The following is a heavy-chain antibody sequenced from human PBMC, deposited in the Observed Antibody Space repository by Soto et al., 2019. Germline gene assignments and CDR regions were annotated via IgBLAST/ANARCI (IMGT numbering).Heavy chain of an antibody. J-gene: IGHJ4*02. V-gene: IGHV3-23*01. CDR3: AKDPNMITFGGVIVPWYFAY. Sequence: GGSLIISCSASGFTFSSYSMSWVRQAPGKGLEWVSAISGSGGSTYYADSVKGRFTISRDNSKNTLYLQMNSLRAEDTAVYYCAKDPNMITFGGVIVPWYFAYWGQGTLVTVSS. CDR2: ISGSGGST. CDR1: GFTFSSYS. D-gene: IGHD3-16*02.